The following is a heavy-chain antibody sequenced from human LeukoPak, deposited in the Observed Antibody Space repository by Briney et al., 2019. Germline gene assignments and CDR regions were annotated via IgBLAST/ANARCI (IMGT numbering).Heavy chain of an antibody. CDR1: GYTFTGYY. J-gene: IGHJ6*03. Sequence: GASVKVSCKASGYTFTGYYMRWVRQAPGQGLEWMGWINPNSGGTNYAQKFQGRVTMTRDTSISTAYMELSRLRSDDTAVYYCARDLGYYDSSGYYYYYYMDVWGKGTTVTVSS. CDR3: ARDLGYYDSSGYYYYYYMDV. V-gene: IGHV1-2*02. CDR2: INPNSGGT. D-gene: IGHD3-22*01.